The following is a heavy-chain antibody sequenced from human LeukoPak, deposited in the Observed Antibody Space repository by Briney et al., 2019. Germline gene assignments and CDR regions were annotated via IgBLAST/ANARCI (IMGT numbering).Heavy chain of an antibody. J-gene: IGHJ4*02. CDR3: ARVDVDTAMAAHFDY. Sequence: SETLSLTCAVYGGSFSGYYWSWIRQPPGKGLEWIGYIYYSGSTNYNPSLKSRVTISVDTSKNQFSLKLSSVTAADTAVYYCARVDVDTAMAAHFDYWGQGTLVTVSS. D-gene: IGHD5-18*01. V-gene: IGHV4-59*01. CDR1: GGSFSGYY. CDR2: IYYSGST.